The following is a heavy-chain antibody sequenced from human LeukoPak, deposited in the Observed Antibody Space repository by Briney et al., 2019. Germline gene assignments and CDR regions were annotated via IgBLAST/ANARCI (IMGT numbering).Heavy chain of an antibody. CDR2: ISGSGGST. V-gene: IGHV3-23*01. D-gene: IGHD6-25*01. CDR1: GFTFSSYA. Sequence: GGSLRLSCAASGFTFSSYAMSWVRQAPGKGLEWVSAISGSGGSTYYADSVKGRFTTSRDNSKNTLYLQMNSLRAEDTAVYYCAKGRAAQRSPFDYWGQGTLVTVSS. J-gene: IGHJ4*02. CDR3: AKGRAAQRSPFDY.